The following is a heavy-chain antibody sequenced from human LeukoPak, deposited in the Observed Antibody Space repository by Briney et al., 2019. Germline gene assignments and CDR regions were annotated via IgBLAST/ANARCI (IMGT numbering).Heavy chain of an antibody. D-gene: IGHD6-19*01. CDR2: INPNTGGT. J-gene: IGHJ4*02. CDR3: ASYARYSSSPPFDY. CDR1: GYTFTCHY. Sequence: ASVKVSCKASGYTFTCHYMHWVRQAPGQGLEWRGWINPNTGGTNYAQKFQGRVTMTRDTTISTAYMELSRLTSDDTPGYYCASYARYSSSPPFDYWGQGTLATVSS. V-gene: IGHV1-2*02.